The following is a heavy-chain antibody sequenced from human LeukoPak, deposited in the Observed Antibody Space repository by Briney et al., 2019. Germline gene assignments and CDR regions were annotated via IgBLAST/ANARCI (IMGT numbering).Heavy chain of an antibody. CDR1: GFTFSSYS. CDR2: ISSSSSYI. CDR3: ARREPQGCSGTSCFAGPVGH. V-gene: IGHV3-21*01. D-gene: IGHD2-2*01. J-gene: IGHJ4*02. Sequence: GGSLRLSCAASGFTFSSYSMNWVRQAPGKGLEWVSSISSSSSYIYYADSVKGRFTISRDNAKNSLYLQMNSLRAEDTAVYYCARREPQGCSGTSCFAGPVGHWGQGTLVTVSS.